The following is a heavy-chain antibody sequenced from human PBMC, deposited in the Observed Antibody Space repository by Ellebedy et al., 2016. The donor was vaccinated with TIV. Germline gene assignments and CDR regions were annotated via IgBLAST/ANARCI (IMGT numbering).Heavy chain of an antibody. Sequence: GESLKISXAASGFTFSTYGMTWVRQAPGKGLQWVSYISSSGTPIYYADSVKGRFTISRDNAKNSLYLQLNSLRDEDTAVYYCTRASDFDHWGQGTLVTVSS. CDR3: TRASDFDH. CDR1: GFTFSTYG. CDR2: ISSSGTPI. V-gene: IGHV3-48*02. J-gene: IGHJ4*02. D-gene: IGHD1-26*01.